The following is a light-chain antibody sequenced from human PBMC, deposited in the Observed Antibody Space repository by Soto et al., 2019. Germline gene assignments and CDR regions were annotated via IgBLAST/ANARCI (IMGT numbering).Light chain of an antibody. J-gene: IGKJ5*01. CDR3: QQRSNWPPT. Sequence: VVMTQSPGTLSVSPGEGVTLSCRASQSVGNSLAWYQQKPGQAPRLLIFGASTRVTGIPARFRGSGSGTDFTLTISSVEPEDFAVYICQQRSNWPPTFGQGTRLEI. CDR2: GAS. V-gene: IGKV3-15*01. CDR1: QSVGNS.